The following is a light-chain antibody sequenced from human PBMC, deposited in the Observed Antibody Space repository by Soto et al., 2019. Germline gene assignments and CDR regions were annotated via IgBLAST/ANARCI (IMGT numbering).Light chain of an antibody. CDR1: QTISSW. CDR2: KAS. CDR3: QHYNSYSEA. V-gene: IGKV1-5*03. J-gene: IGKJ1*01. Sequence: STLSGSVGDRVTITCRASQTISSWLAWYQQKPGKAPKLLIYKASTLKSGVPSRFSGSGSGTEFTLTISSLQPDDFATYYCQHYNSYSEAFGQWTKVDIK.